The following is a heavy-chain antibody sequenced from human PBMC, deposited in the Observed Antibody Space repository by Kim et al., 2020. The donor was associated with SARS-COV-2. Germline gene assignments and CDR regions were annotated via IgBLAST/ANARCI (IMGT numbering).Heavy chain of an antibody. J-gene: IGHJ4*02. Sequence: SETLSLTCAVYGGSFSGYYWSWIRQPPGKGLEWIGEINHSGSTNYNPSLKSRVTISVDTSKNQFSLKLSSVTAADTAVYYCARSHYYDSSGYYPLDYWGQGTLVTVSS. CDR2: INHSGST. V-gene: IGHV4-34*01. CDR1: GGSFSGYY. D-gene: IGHD3-22*01. CDR3: ARSHYYDSSGYYPLDY.